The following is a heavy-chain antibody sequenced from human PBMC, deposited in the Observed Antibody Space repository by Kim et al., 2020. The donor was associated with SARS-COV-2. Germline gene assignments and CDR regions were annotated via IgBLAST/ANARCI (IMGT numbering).Heavy chain of an antibody. CDR3: ARDNPEYYYYGMDV. Sequence: AQNFRGRVDMTRDTSTSTVYMELSSLRSEDTAVYYCARDNPEYYYYGMDVWGQGTTVTVSS. J-gene: IGHJ6*02. V-gene: IGHV1-46*01.